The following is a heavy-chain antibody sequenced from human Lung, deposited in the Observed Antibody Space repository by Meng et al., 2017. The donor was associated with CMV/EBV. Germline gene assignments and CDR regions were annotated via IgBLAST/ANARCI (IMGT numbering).Heavy chain of an antibody. D-gene: IGHD3-10*01. CDR2: MSPNSGQT. Sequence: YLFTSYDIYWVRRTTGQGLRWIGLMSPNSGQTGYAERFQSKVNFARNTSVRTAYMELSSLRSEDTTVYFCARTQSYYGSGTYNWFDPWGQGTLVTVSS. CDR1: YLFTSYD. J-gene: IGHJ5*02. CDR3: ARTQSYYGSGTYNWFDP. V-gene: IGHV1-8*01.